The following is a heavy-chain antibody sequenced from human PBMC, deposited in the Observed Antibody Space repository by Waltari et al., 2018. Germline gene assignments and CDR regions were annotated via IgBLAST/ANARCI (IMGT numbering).Heavy chain of an antibody. CDR1: GFTFSSYS. Sequence: EVQLVESGGGLVQPGGSLRLSCAASGFTFSSYSMNWVRQAPGKGLEWVSYISSSSSTIYYADSVKGRFTISRDNAKNSLYLQMNSLRAEDTAVYYCVKDLFRIVVVPAAMDYWGQGTLVTVSS. CDR3: VKDLFRIVVVPAAMDY. CDR2: ISSSSSTI. J-gene: IGHJ4*02. D-gene: IGHD2-2*01. V-gene: IGHV3-48*04.